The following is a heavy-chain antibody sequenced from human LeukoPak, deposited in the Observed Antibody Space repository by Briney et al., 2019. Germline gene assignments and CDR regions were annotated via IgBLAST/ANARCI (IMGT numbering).Heavy chain of an antibody. CDR3: ARDYYGSGSPWFDP. Sequence: PSETLSLTCTVSGGSISSYYWSWIRQPAGKGLEWIGRIHTSGSTNYNPSLKSRVTMSVDTSKNQFSLKLSSVTAADTAVYYCARDYYGSGSPWFDPWGQGTLVTVSS. CDR1: GGSISSYY. D-gene: IGHD3-10*01. V-gene: IGHV4-4*07. CDR2: IHTSGST. J-gene: IGHJ5*02.